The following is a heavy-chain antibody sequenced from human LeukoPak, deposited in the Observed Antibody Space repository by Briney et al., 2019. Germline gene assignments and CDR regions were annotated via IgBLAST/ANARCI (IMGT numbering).Heavy chain of an antibody. J-gene: IGHJ4*02. CDR3: ATSKGDILTGYYNAAFDY. D-gene: IGHD3-9*01. CDR2: ISSSSSYI. Sequence: GGSLRLSCAASGFTFSSYSMNWVRQAPGKGLEWVSSISSSSSYIYYADSVKGRFTISRDNSKNTLYLQMNSLRAEDTAVYYCATSKGDILTGYYNAAFDYWGQGTLVTVSS. CDR1: GFTFSSYS. V-gene: IGHV3-21*04.